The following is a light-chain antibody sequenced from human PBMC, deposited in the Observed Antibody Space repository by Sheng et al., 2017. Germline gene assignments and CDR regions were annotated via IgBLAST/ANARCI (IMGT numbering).Light chain of an antibody. Sequence: QSALTQPASVSGSPGQSITISCTGTSSDIGAYDYVSWYQQHPGKAPKLLIYDVYDRPSGVSYRFSGSKSGNTASLTISRLQTDDEADYYCSSYTKNYRYVFGTGTEVTVL. CDR2: DVY. J-gene: IGLJ1*01. V-gene: IGLV2-14*03. CDR1: SSDIGAYDY. CDR3: SSYTKNYRYV.